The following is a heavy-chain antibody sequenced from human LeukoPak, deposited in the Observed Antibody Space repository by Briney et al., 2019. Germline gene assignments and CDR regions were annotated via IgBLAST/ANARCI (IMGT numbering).Heavy chain of an antibody. CDR1: GFTFSRYA. J-gene: IGHJ4*02. CDR3: ARDWSGYYSVY. Sequence: GGSLRLSCAASGFTFSRYAMHWVRQAPGKGLEWVEVISYDGSNKYYADSVKGRFAISRDNSKNTLYLQMNSLRAEDTAVYYCARDWSGYYSVYWGQGTLVTVSS. V-gene: IGHV3-30*09. D-gene: IGHD3-3*01. CDR2: ISYDGSNK.